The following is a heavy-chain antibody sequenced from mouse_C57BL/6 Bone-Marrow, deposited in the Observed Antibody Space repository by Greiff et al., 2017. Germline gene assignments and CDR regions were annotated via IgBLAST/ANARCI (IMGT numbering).Heavy chain of an antibody. CDR3: AITTTVVARYWYFDV. CDR2: IHPSDSDT. CDR1: GYTFTSYW. V-gene: IGHV1-74*01. Sequence: VQLQQPGAELVKPGASVKVSCKASGYTFTSYWMHWVKQRPGQGLEWIGRIHPSDSDTNYNQKFKGKATLTVDKSSSTAYMQLSSLTSEYSAVYYCAITTTVVARYWYFDVWGTGTTVTVSS. D-gene: IGHD1-1*01. J-gene: IGHJ1*03.